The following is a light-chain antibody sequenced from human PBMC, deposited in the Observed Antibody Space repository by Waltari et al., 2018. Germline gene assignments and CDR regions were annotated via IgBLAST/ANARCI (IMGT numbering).Light chain of an antibody. CDR2: DAS. CDR1: QNVGSD. J-gene: IGKJ4*01. CDR3: QQYNERPPLT. Sequence: EIVMTQSPVILSVSPGDGATLSCRASQNVGSDMAWYQQKPGQPPRLLIYDASTRASDIPARFSCRGSGTEFTLTISSLQSEDFAIYYCQQYNERPPLTFGGGTKVDIK. V-gene: IGKV3-15*01.